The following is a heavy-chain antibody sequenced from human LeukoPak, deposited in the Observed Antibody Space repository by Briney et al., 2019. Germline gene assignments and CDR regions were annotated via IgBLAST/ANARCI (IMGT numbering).Heavy chain of an antibody. CDR3: ARSIPAPSVYYYGMDV. J-gene: IGHJ6*02. V-gene: IGHV3-33*08. Sequence: GGSLRLSCAASGFTFNTYWMTWVRQAPGKGLEWVAVIWYDGSNKYYADSVKGRFTISRDNSENTLYLQMNSLRAEDTAVYYCARSIPAPSVYYYGMDVWGQGTAVTVSS. CDR1: GFTFNTYW. CDR2: IWYDGSNK.